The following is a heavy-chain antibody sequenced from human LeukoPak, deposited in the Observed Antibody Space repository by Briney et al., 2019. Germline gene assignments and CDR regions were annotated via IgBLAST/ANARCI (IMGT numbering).Heavy chain of an antibody. J-gene: IGHJ6*03. CDR3: ARVILYYYGSGVAGGYYYYYMDV. Sequence: ASVKVSCKASGYTFTSYGISWVRQAPGQGLEWMGWISAYNGNTNYAQKLQGRVTMTTDTSTSTAYMELRSLRSDDTAVYYCARVILYYYGSGVAGGYYYYYMDVWGKGTTVTVSS. V-gene: IGHV1-18*01. CDR2: ISAYNGNT. D-gene: IGHD3-10*01. CDR1: GYTFTSYG.